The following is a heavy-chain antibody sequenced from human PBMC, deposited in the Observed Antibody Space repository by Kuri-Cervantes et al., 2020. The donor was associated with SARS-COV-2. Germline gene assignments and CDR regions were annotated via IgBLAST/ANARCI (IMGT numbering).Heavy chain of an antibody. J-gene: IGHJ6*03. V-gene: IGHV4-59*01. D-gene: IGHD3-3*01. Sequence: GSLRLSCTVSGGSISSYYWSWIRQPPGKGLGWIGYIYYSGSTNYNPSLKSRVTISVDTSKNQFSLKLSSVTAADTAVYYCARVGRFLEWLLSVGGYYYYMDVWGKGTTVTVSS. CDR2: IYYSGST. CDR3: ARVGRFLEWLLSVGGYYYYMDV. CDR1: GGSISSYY.